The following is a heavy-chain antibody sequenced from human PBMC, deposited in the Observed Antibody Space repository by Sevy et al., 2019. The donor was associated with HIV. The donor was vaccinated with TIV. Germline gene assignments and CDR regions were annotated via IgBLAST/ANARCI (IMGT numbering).Heavy chain of an antibody. CDR2: ISPNGGST. CDR1: GLSFNTYV. Sequence: GGSLRLSCAASGLSFNTYVMSWVRQAPGKGLQWVSTISPNGGSTYYADSVKGRFTISRDNSMNTVFLQVNSLRAEDTAVYFCAKGSLDGYYWGQGTLVTVSS. J-gene: IGHJ4*02. V-gene: IGHV3-23*01. CDR3: AKGSLDGYY. D-gene: IGHD2-21*01.